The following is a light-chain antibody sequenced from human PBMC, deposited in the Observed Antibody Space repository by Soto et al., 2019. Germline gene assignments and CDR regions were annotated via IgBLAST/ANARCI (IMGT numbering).Light chain of an antibody. CDR2: AAS. J-gene: IGKJ1*01. CDR3: QQYNSYLIT. Sequence: DIQLTQSPSFLSASVGDRVTITCRASQGISSYLAWYQKKPGKAPKLLMYAASTLQSGVPSRFSGSGSGTEFTLTISSLQPDDFATYYCQQYNSYLITFGQGTKVDIK. V-gene: IGKV1-9*01. CDR1: QGISSY.